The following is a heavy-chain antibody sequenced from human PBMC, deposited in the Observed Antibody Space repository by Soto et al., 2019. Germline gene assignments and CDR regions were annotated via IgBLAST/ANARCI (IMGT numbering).Heavy chain of an antibody. V-gene: IGHV1-24*01. D-gene: IGHD3-9*01. J-gene: IGHJ6*02. Sequence: GASVKVSCKVSGYTLTELSMHWVRQAPGKGLEWMGGFDPEDGETIYAQKFQGRVTMTEDTSTDTAYMELSSLRSEDTAVYYCATKTNKYYDILPRLYAMDVWGPGTTVTVSS. CDR2: FDPEDGET. CDR1: GYTLTELS. CDR3: ATKTNKYYDILPRLYAMDV.